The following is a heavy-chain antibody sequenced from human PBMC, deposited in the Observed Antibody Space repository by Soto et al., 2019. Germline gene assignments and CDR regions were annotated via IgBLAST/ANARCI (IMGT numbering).Heavy chain of an antibody. CDR3: VKVGLPSRFDP. CDR2: ITSNGGST. J-gene: IGHJ5*02. CDR1: GFTFSSSV. V-gene: IGHV3-64D*06. D-gene: IGHD2-15*01. Sequence: GGSLRLSCSASGFTFSSSVMHWVRQAPGKGLEYVSAITSNGGSTYYADSVKGRFTISRDNSKNTLYLQMNSLRADDTAVYYCVKVGLPSRFDPWGQGTLVTVSS.